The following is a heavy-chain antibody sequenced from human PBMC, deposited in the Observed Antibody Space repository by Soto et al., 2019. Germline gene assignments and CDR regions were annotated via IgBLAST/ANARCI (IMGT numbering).Heavy chain of an antibody. CDR2: ISSSSSYI. J-gene: IGHJ4*02. CDR1: GFTFSSYS. CDR3: ASVVLMVYATTAARDY. D-gene: IGHD2-8*01. Sequence: LRLSCAASGFTFSSYSMNWVRQAPGKGLEWVSSISSSSSYIYYADSVKGRFTISRDNAKNSLYLQMNSLRAEDTAVYYCASVVLMVYATTAARDYWGQGILVTVSS. V-gene: IGHV3-21*01.